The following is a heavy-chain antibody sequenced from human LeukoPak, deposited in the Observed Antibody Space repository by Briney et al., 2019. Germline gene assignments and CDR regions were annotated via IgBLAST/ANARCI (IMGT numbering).Heavy chain of an antibody. Sequence: ASVKVSCKASGYTFTGYYMHWVRQAPGQGLEWMGWINPNSGGTNYAQKFQGRVTMTRDTSISTAYMELSRLRSDDTAVYYCARAVVTPQVPRYYFDYWGQGTLVTVSS. V-gene: IGHV1-2*02. CDR3: ARAVVTPQVPRYYFDY. CDR2: INPNSGGT. CDR1: GYTFTGYY. D-gene: IGHD4-23*01. J-gene: IGHJ4*02.